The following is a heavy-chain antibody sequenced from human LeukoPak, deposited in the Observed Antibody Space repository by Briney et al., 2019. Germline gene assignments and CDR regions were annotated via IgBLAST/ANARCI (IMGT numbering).Heavy chain of an antibody. CDR3: ASLKQYYDSSGSIDAFDI. CDR1: GFTFSSYA. CDR2: ISGSGGSP. Sequence: GGSLRLSCAASGFTFSSYAMSWVRQAPGKGLEWVSAISGSGGSPYYADSVKGRFTISRDNSKNTLYLQMNSLRAEDTAVYYCASLKQYYDSSGSIDAFDIWGQGTMVTVSS. V-gene: IGHV3-23*01. D-gene: IGHD3-22*01. J-gene: IGHJ3*02.